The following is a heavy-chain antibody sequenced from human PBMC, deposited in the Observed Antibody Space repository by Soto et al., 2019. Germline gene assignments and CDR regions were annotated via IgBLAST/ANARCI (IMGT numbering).Heavy chain of an antibody. V-gene: IGHV1-24*01. D-gene: IGHD1-20*01. CDR3: ATTLQFRYNWNYYYGMDV. CDR1: GYTLTELS. Sequence: ASVKVSCKVSGYTLTELSMHWVRQAPGKGLEWTGGFDPEDGETIYAQKFQGRVTMTEDTSTDTAYMELSSLRSEDTAVYYCATTLQFRYNWNYYYGMDVWGQGTTVTVSS. CDR2: FDPEDGET. J-gene: IGHJ6*02.